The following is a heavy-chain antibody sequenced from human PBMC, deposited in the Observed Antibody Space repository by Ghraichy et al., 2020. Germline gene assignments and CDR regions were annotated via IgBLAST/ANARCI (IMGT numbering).Heavy chain of an antibody. CDR1: GGTFSSYS. J-gene: IGHJ4*02. CDR2: IIPVIERT. Sequence: SVKVSCKASGGTFSSYSFSWVRQAPGQGLEWMGRIIPVIERTNYAQKFQGRVTITADKSTSTVYMDLSSLESEDTVMYYCTRGGDHSGDYWGQGTLVTVSS. D-gene: IGHD6-25*01. CDR3: TRGGDHSGDY. V-gene: IGHV1-69*08.